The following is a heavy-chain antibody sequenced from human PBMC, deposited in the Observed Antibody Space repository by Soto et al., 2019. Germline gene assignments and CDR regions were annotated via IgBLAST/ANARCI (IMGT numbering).Heavy chain of an antibody. CDR2: INPNNGVT. CDR3: AAAAIPVAGRHPDF. D-gene: IGHD6-19*01. J-gene: IGHJ4*02. V-gene: IGHV1-2*02. CDR1: GYMFTGFY. Sequence: QVQLVQSGAEVKRPGASVKVSCKASGYMFTGFYLHWVRLAPGQGLEWMGWINPNNGVTTYAKTFQGRVTMTRDSSISKASMELSSLRSDDTAVYFCAAAAIPVAGRHPDFWGQGTVVTVS.